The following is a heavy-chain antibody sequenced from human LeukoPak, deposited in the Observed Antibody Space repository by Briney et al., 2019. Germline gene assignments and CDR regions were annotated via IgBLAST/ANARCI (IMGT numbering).Heavy chain of an antibody. J-gene: IGHJ4*02. CDR3: ARDQGPVGSYFDY. V-gene: IGHV3-33*01. CDR2: IWYDGSDK. D-gene: IGHD3-10*01. Sequence: GGSLRLSCAASAFRFNIYGMHWVRRAPGKGLEWVAVIWYDGSDKYYADSVKGRFTISRDNSKNTLYLEMNSLRAEDTAVYYCARDQGPVGSYFDYWGQGTLVTVSS. CDR1: AFRFNIYG.